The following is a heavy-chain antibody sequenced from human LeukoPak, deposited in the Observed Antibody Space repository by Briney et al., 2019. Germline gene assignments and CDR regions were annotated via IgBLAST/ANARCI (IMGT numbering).Heavy chain of an antibody. Sequence: SETLSLTCTVSGGSISSISYYWGWIRQPPGMGLEWIGSIYFSGSTYYSPSFESRITISVDTSKNQFSLRLSSVTAADTAVYYCATTTIRLGFWGQGTLVTVSS. D-gene: IGHD1-26*01. CDR2: IYFSGST. CDR1: GGSISSISYY. V-gene: IGHV4-39*07. J-gene: IGHJ4*02. CDR3: ATTTIRLGF.